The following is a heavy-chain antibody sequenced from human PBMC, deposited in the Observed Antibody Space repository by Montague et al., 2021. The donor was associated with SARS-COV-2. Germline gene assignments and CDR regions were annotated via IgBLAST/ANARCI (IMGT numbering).Heavy chain of an antibody. J-gene: IGHJ4*02. CDR2: TYYRSKWYS. Sequence: CAISGDSVSSNSVAWSWIWQSPPRGLEWLGRTYYRSKWYSDYAPSVRGRLTVNPDASKNEFSLELNYVTPEDTAVYYCVRYSGWFYFDFWGQGTLVTVSS. V-gene: IGHV6-1*01. D-gene: IGHD6-19*01. CDR1: GDSVSSNSVA. CDR3: VRYSGWFYFDF.